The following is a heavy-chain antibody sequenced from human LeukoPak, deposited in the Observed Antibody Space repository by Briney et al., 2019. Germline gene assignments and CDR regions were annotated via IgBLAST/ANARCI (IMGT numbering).Heavy chain of an antibody. V-gene: IGHV4-34*01. CDR3: ARGPPISLRYFDWLSLYFDY. CDR2: INHSGST. J-gene: IGHJ4*02. Sequence: PETLSFTCAVYGGSFSGYYWSGIRQPPGKGLEWIGEINHSGSTNYNPSLKSRVTISVDTSKNQFSLKLSSVTAADTAVYYCARGPPISLRYFDWLSLYFDYWGQGTLVTVSS. CDR1: GGSFSGYY. D-gene: IGHD3-9*01.